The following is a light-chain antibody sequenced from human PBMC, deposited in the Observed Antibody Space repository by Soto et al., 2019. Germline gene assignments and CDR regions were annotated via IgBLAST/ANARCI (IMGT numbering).Light chain of an antibody. CDR1: QSISSY. V-gene: IGKV1-39*01. J-gene: IGKJ5*01. CDR3: QQSYGTPII. CDR2: AAS. Sequence: DIQLTHSPSSLSASVGDRVTITYQASQSISSYLNWYQQKPGKAPNLLIYAASSLQSEVPSRFSGSGSGTDFTLTITSLQPEDFATYYCQQSYGTPIIFGQGTRLEIK.